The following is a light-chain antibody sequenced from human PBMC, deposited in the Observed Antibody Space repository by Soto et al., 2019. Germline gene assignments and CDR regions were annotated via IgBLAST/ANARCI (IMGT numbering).Light chain of an antibody. CDR1: QSVSSSY. V-gene: IGKV3-20*01. CDR2: GAS. J-gene: IGKJ1*01. Sequence: EIVLTQSPGTLSLSPGERATLSCRASQSVSSSYLAWYQQKPGQAPRLLIYGASRRATGIPDRFSGSESETDFTLTISRLEPEDFAVYYCQQYGSSHRTFGQGTKVEIK. CDR3: QQYGSSHRT.